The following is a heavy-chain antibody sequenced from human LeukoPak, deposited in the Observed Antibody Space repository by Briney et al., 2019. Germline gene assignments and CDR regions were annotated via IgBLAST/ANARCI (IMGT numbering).Heavy chain of an antibody. CDR1: GFTFSSYA. V-gene: IGHV3-23*01. CDR3: ATAPDAMIVVVIS. CDR2: ISGGGGST. D-gene: IGHD3-22*01. J-gene: IGHJ5*02. Sequence: PGGSLRLSCAASGFTFSSYAMSWVRQAPGKGLEWVSAISGGGGSTFYADSVKGRFTISRDNSKNTLYLKMNSLRAEDTAVYYCATAPDAMIVVVISWGQGTLVTVSS.